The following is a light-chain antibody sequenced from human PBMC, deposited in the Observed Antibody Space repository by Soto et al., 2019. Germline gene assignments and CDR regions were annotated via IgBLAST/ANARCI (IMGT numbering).Light chain of an antibody. CDR3: QQSYSSPQMYT. V-gene: IGKV1-39*01. Sequence: DLQMTQSPSSLSASVGDRVTITCRASQTISSSLNWYQQKPGKAPDLLIYAASNLQSGVPSRFSGSGSGSEFTLTISSLQPEDFATYYCQQSYSSPQMYTFGQGTRLEIK. CDR1: QTISSS. CDR2: AAS. J-gene: IGKJ2*01.